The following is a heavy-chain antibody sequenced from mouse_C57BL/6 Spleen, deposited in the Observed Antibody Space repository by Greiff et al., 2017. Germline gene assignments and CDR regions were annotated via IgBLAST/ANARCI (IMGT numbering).Heavy chain of an antibody. CDR2: ISDGGSYT. D-gene: IGHD2-1*01. V-gene: IGHV5-4*03. CDR1: GFTFSSYA. CDR3: ARVGGNYYFDY. J-gene: IGHJ2*01. Sequence: EVKVEESGGGLVKPGGSLKLSCAASGFTFSSYAMSWVRQTPEKRLEWVATISDGGSYTYYPDNVKGRFTISRDNAKNNLYLQMSHLKSEDTAMYYCARVGGNYYFDYWGQGTTLTVSS.